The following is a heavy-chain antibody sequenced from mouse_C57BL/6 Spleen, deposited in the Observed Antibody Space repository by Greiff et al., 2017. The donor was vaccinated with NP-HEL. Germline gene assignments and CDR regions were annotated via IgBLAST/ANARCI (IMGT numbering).Heavy chain of an antibody. D-gene: IGHD6-1*01. CDR1: GYTFTSYW. CDR2: IDPSDSYT. J-gene: IGHJ1*03. CDR3: ARSRGNYDAYFDV. V-gene: IGHV1-69*01. Sequence: VQLQQPGAELVMPGASVTLSCKASGYTFTSYWMHWVKQIPGQGLEWIGEIDPSDSYTNYYQKFKGKSTLTVYKSSSTAYLQLSSLTSEDTAIYYCARSRGNYDAYFDVWGTGTTVTVSS.